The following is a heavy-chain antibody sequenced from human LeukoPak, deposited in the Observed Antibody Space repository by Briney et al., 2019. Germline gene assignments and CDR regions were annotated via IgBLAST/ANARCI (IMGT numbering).Heavy chain of an antibody. D-gene: IGHD3-3*02. J-gene: IGHJ5*02. Sequence: SETLSLTCTVSGGSISHYYWNWIRQPPGKGLEWIGHIQYSTRYNPSLESRVTISVDSSKNQFSLNLSSVTAADTAVYYCARGWSILRGGDWFDPWGQGTLVTVSS. CDR3: ARGWSILRGGDWFDP. CDR2: IQYST. V-gene: IGHV4-59*08. CDR1: GGSISHYY.